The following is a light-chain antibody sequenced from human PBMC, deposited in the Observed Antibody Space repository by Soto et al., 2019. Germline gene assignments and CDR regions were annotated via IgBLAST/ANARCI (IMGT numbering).Light chain of an antibody. CDR3: QTWGAGSVV. V-gene: IGLV4-69*01. CDR1: SEHSTYA. CDR2: IYSDGSH. J-gene: IGLJ2*01. Sequence: QPVLTQSPSASASLGASVKVTCTLNSEHSTYAIAWHRQQPEKGPRYLMRIYSDGSHVRGDGIPDRFLGSSSGAERHLTISSLQSDEEAEYYCQTWGAGSVVFGGGTKVTVL.